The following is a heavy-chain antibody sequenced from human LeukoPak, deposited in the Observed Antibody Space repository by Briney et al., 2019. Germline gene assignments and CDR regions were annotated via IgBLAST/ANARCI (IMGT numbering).Heavy chain of an antibody. CDR3: ARLPAATDI. Sequence: SETLSLTCTVSGGSISSSTYYWGWIRQPPGKGLEWIASIYYSGSTYYNPSLKSRVTISVDTSKNQSSLKVSSVTAADTAVYYRARLPAATDIWGQGTMVTVSS. CDR2: IYYSGST. CDR1: GGSISSSTYY. V-gene: IGHV4-39*01. J-gene: IGHJ3*02.